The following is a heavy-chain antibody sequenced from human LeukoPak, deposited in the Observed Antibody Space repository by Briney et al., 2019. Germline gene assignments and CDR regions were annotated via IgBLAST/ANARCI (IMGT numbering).Heavy chain of an antibody. CDR1: GFTFSSYA. CDR3: ARSSYSSSSSV. V-gene: IGHV3-53*01. D-gene: IGHD6-6*01. CDR2: IYSGGPT. Sequence: GGSLRLSCAASGFTFSSYAMSWVRQAPGKGLEWVSVIYSGGPTYYADSVKGRFTISRDNSKNTVYLQMNSLRGEDTAVYYCARSSYSSSSSVWGQGTMVTVSS. J-gene: IGHJ3*01.